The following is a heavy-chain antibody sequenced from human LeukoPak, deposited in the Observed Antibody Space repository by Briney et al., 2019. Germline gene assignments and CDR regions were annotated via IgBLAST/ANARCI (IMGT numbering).Heavy chain of an antibody. Sequence: SETLSLTCTVSGGSISSSGYYWSWIRQPPGKGLEWIGYIHHSGGTYYNPSLRSRVTISVDRSKNQFSLKLSSVTAADTAVYYCARGAAGRFPYYYYYYMDVWGKGTTVTVSS. J-gene: IGHJ6*03. CDR1: GGSISSSGYY. V-gene: IGHV4-30-2*01. D-gene: IGHD2-15*01. CDR2: IHHSGGT. CDR3: ARGAAGRFPYYYYYYMDV.